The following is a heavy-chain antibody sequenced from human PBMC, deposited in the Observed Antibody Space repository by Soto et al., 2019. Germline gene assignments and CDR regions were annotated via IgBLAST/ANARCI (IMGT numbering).Heavy chain of an antibody. CDR2: IYNGGST. V-gene: IGHV3-66*04. Sequence: PGGSLRLSCTASGFTFSRHAMTWVRQAPGKGLEWVSVIYNGGSTYYADSVKGRFTISRDNSKNTLYLQMNSLRAEDTAVYYCARRITGTPPADGGSWGQGTLVTV. CDR1: GFTFSRHA. J-gene: IGHJ5*02. D-gene: IGHD1-7*01. CDR3: ARRITGTPPADGGS.